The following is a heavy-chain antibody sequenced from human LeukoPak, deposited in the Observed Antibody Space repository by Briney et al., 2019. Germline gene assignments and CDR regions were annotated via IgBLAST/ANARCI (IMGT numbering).Heavy chain of an antibody. CDR1: GFTFSSYA. D-gene: IGHD3-22*01. Sequence: GGSLRLSCAASGFTFSSYAMHWVRQAPGKGLEWVAIISYDGSNKYYADSVKGRFTISRDNSKNTLYLQMNSLRAEDTAVYYCARGAPRITMIVVVTRDAFDIWGQGTMVTVSS. CDR3: ARGAPRITMIVVVTRDAFDI. CDR2: ISYDGSNK. V-gene: IGHV3-30*04. J-gene: IGHJ3*02.